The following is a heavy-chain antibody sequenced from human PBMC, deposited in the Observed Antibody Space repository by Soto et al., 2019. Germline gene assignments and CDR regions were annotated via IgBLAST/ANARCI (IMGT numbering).Heavy chain of an antibody. V-gene: IGHV3-48*03. CDR1: GFTFSSYE. D-gene: IGHD3-3*01. J-gene: IGHJ5*01. CDR3: ARDIWSGGYKWFDS. CDR2: ISSSGSTI. Sequence: GGSLRLSCAASGFTFSSYEMNWVRQSPGKGLEWVSYISSSGSTIYYADSVKGRFTISRDNAKNSLYLQMNSLRAEETAVYYCARDIWSGGYKWFDSWGPGTLVTVSS.